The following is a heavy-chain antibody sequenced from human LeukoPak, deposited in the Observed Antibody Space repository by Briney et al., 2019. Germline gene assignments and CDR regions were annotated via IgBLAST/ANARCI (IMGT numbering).Heavy chain of an antibody. D-gene: IGHD3-22*01. V-gene: IGHV3-23*01. CDR3: AIDLDSSGSYDGVYS. CDR1: GFTFSKYP. CDR2: ISVSEVT. J-gene: IGHJ4*02. Sequence: GGSLRLSCAASGFTFSKYPMNWVRQAPGKGLEWISTISVSEVTHYTDSVKGRFTISRDNSKNKVFLQMNSVRAEDTAVYYCAIDLDSSGSYDGVYSWGQGTLVTVSS.